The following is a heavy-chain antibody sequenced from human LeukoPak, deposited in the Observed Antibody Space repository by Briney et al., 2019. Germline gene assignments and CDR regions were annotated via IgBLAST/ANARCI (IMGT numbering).Heavy chain of an antibody. CDR3: AILLNRPTGYSSGWGFRYFDY. Sequence: ASVKVSCKASGYTFTSYGISWVRQAPGQGLEWMGWISAFNGNTNYAQKFQGRVTITADESTSTAYMELSSLRSEDTAVYYCAILLNRPTGYSSGWGFRYFDYWGQGTLVTVSS. CDR2: ISAFNGNT. J-gene: IGHJ4*02. CDR1: GYTFTSYG. D-gene: IGHD6-19*01. V-gene: IGHV1-18*01.